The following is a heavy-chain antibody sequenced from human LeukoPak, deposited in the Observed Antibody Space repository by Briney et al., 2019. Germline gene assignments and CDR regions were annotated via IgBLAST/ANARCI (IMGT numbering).Heavy chain of an antibody. CDR1: GGTFSDYA. CDR2: IIPIFNTT. J-gene: IGHJ6*03. D-gene: IGHD3-16*01. Sequence: GASVKVSCKATGGTFSDYAFSWVRQAPGQGLDWMGRIIPIFNTTNSAQKFQGRVTITADKSSSTAYMELSSLGSDDTAVYYCARQGGARQDYHMDVWGRGTTVTVSS. V-gene: IGHV1-69*06. CDR3: ARQGGARQDYHMDV.